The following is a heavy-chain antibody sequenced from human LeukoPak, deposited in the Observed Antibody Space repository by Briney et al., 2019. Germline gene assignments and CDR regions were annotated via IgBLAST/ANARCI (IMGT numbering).Heavy chain of an antibody. CDR3: ATTPSLNTAMVNVDY. V-gene: IGHV4-39*01. CDR2: IYYSGST. J-gene: IGHJ4*02. D-gene: IGHD5-18*01. Sequence: SETLSLTRTVSGGSISSSSYYWGWIRQPPGKGLEWIGSIYYSGSTYYNPSLKSRVTISVDTSKNQFSLKLSSVTAADTAVYYCATTPSLNTAMVNVDYWGQGTLVTVSS. CDR1: GGSISSSSYY.